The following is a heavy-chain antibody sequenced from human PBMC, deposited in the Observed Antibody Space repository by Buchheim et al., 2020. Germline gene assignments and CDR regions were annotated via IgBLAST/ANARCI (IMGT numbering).Heavy chain of an antibody. CDR2: ISYDGSNK. V-gene: IGHV3-30*18. Sequence: QVQLVESGGGVVQPGRSLRLSCAASGFTFSSYGMHWVRQAPGKGLECVAVISYDGSNKYYADSVQGRFTISRDNSKNTLYLQMNSLRAEDTAVYYCAKVAGVGAMPDYWGQGTL. J-gene: IGHJ4*02. CDR3: AKVAGVGAMPDY. CDR1: GFTFSSYG. D-gene: IGHD1-26*01.